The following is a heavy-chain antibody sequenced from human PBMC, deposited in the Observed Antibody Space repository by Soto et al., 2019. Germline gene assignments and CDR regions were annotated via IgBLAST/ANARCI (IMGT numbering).Heavy chain of an antibody. Sequence: QVQLVQSGAEVKKPGSSVNVSCKASGGTFSSFAFSWVRQAPGQGLEWMGDIIPIFGKTSYAQKFQGRVMMTADESTFTAYLELSSLTSDDTAVYYCARGDTHQLLRGWFDPWGQGTLVIVSS. CDR3: ARGDTHQLLRGWFDP. J-gene: IGHJ5*02. CDR1: GGTFSSFA. V-gene: IGHV1-69*01. CDR2: IIPIFGKT. D-gene: IGHD2-2*01.